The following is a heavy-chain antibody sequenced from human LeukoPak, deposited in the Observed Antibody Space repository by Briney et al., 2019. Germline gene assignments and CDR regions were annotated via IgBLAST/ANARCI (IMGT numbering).Heavy chain of an antibody. D-gene: IGHD2-21*01. J-gene: IGHJ4*02. V-gene: IGHV3-30*02. Sequence: PGGPLRLSCAASGFTFSSYGMHWVRQAPGKGLEWVAFIRYDGSNKYYADSVKGRLTISRDNSKNTLYLKMNSLRAEDTAVYYCARVANYFDYRGQGTLVTVSS. CDR3: ARVANYFDY. CDR1: GFTFSSYG. CDR2: IRYDGSNK.